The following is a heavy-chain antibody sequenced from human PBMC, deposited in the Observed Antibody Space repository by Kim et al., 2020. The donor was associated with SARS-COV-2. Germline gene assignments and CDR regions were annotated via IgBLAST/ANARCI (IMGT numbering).Heavy chain of an antibody. Sequence: VKGRFTIERDHSKNSLYLQMNSLKTEDTAFYYCTRGGYCTSTSCHYGFDYWGQGTLVTVSS. CDR3: TRGGYCTSTSCHYGFDY. V-gene: IGHV3-72*01. J-gene: IGHJ4*02. D-gene: IGHD2-2*01.